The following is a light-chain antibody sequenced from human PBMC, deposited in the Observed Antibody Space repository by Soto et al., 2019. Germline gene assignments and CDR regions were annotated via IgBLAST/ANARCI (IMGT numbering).Light chain of an antibody. CDR1: QGISSY. J-gene: IGKJ3*01. CDR2: AAS. Sequence: AIRMTQSPSSLSASTGDRVTITCRASQGISSYLAWYQQKPGKAPKLLIYAASTLQSGVPSRFSGSGSGTDFTLTISCLQSEDFATYYCQQYYSYPHTFGPGTKVDIE. V-gene: IGKV1-8*01. CDR3: QQYYSYPHT.